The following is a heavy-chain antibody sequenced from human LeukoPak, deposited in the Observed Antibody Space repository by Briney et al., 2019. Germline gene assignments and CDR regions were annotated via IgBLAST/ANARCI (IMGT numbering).Heavy chain of an antibody. CDR2: INHSGST. V-gene: IGHV4-34*01. CDR1: GASFSGYY. Sequence: PSETLCLTCAVYGASFSGYYWSWIRKPPGKGLEWIGEINHSGSTNYNPSLKSRVTISVDTSKNQFSLKLSSVTAADTTVYYCARGRRYCSSTSCYGYWFDYWGQGTLVTVSS. J-gene: IGHJ4*02. D-gene: IGHD2-2*01. CDR3: ARGRRYCSSTSCYGYWFDY.